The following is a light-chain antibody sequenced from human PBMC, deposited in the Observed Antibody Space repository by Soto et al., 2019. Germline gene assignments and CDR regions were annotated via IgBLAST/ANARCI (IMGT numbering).Light chain of an antibody. J-gene: IGKJ2*01. CDR1: QSVLCSSNNKNY. Sequence: DIVMTQSPDSLAVSLGERATINCRSSQSVLCSSNNKNYLAWYQQKPGQPPKLLLYWASTRESGVPDRFSGSGSGTDFTLTISSLQAEDVAVYYCQQYYGTPPYTFGQGTRLEL. CDR3: QQYYGTPPYT. V-gene: IGKV4-1*01. CDR2: WAS.